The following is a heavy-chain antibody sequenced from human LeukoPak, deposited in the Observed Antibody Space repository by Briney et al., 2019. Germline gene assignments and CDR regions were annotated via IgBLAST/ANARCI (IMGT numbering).Heavy chain of an antibody. CDR1: GFTFSSYA. CDR3: AKVAGYSYVGVYYFDY. J-gene: IGHJ4*02. V-gene: IGHV3-23*01. D-gene: IGHD5-18*01. Sequence: GGSLRLSCAASGFTFSSYAMNWVRQAPGKGLEWVSAISGSSGSTYYADSVKGRFTISRDNSKNTLYLQMNSLRAEDTAVYYCAKVAGYSYVGVYYFDYWGQGTLVAVSS. CDR2: ISGSSGST.